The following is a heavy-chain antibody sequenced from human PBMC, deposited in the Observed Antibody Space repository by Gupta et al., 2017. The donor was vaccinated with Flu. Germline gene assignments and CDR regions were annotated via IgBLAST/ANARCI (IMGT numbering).Heavy chain of an antibody. V-gene: IGHV1-18*01. CDR2: ISTYNGNT. D-gene: IGHD3-22*01. Sequence: QVQLVQSGAEVKKPGASVKVSCKASGYTFSSYGISWVRQTPGQGLEWMGLISTYNGNTNYAQKLQGRVTMTTGTSTSTIYMELRSLRSGDTAVYYCARNYYDYSGRPPNCDYWGQGTLVTVSS. CDR3: ARNYYDYSGRPPNCDY. CDR1: GYTFSSYG. J-gene: IGHJ4*02.